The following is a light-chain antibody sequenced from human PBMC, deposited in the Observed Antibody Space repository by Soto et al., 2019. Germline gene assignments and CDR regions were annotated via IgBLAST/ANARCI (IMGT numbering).Light chain of an antibody. CDR2: DAS. Sequence: DIQMTQSPSTLSASVGDRVTITCRASQSISSWLAWNQQKPGKAPKLLIYDASSLESGVPSRFSGSGSGTEFTLTISSLQPDDFATYYCQQYNSPTFGQGTKVEIK. V-gene: IGKV1-5*01. J-gene: IGKJ1*01. CDR1: QSISSW. CDR3: QQYNSPT.